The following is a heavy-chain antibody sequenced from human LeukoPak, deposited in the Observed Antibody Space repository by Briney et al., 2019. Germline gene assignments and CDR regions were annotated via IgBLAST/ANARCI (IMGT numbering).Heavy chain of an antibody. J-gene: IGHJ3*02. V-gene: IGHV1-69*05. CDR3: ARDIGYYDSSKGAFDI. Sequence: GASVKVSCKASGGTFSSYAISWVRQATGQGLEWMGGIIPIFGTANYAQKFQGRVTITTDESTSTAYMELSSLRSEDTAVYYCARDIGYYDSSKGAFDIWGQGTMVTVSS. CDR2: IIPIFGTA. D-gene: IGHD3-22*01. CDR1: GGTFSSYA.